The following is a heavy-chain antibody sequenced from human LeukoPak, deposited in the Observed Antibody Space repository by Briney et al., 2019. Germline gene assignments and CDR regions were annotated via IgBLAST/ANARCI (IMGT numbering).Heavy chain of an antibody. CDR3: ARHHPEVIYSYGFVFDY. CDR1: GGSISSSSYY. Sequence: SETLSLTCTVSGGSISSSSYYWGWVRQPPGKGLEWIGSIYYSGSTYYNPSLKSRVTISVDTSKNQFSLKLSSVTAADTAVYYCARHHPEVIYSYGFVFDYWGQGTLVTVSS. V-gene: IGHV4-39*01. CDR2: IYYSGST. J-gene: IGHJ4*02. D-gene: IGHD5-18*01.